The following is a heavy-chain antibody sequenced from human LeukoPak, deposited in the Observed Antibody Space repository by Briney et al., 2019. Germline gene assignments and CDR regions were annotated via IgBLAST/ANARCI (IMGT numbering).Heavy chain of an antibody. CDR2: IYPNSGAT. CDR1: GYTFTGYY. Sequence: ASVKVSCKASGYTFTGYYMHWVRQAPGQGLEWMGYIYPNSGATKYAQKFQGRVTMTRDTSISTAYMELSRLRSDDTAVYYCARAEMPPAAPYNWFDPWGQGTLVTVSS. J-gene: IGHJ5*02. D-gene: IGHD2-2*01. V-gene: IGHV1-2*02. CDR3: ARAEMPPAAPYNWFDP.